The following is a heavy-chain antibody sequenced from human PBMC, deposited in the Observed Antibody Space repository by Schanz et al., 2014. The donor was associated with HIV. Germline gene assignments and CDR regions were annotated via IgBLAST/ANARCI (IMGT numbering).Heavy chain of an antibody. J-gene: IGHJ4*02. CDR3: AKNGDYAFYYFDY. D-gene: IGHD4-17*01. CDR2: IWYDGSYK. CDR1: GFTFSNFA. Sequence: QVQLVESGGRVVQPGRSLRLSCAASGFTFSNFAMHWVRQAPGKGLEWAAVIWYDGSYKYYADSVKGRFTISRDNPKNTLYLQMNSLRVEDTAVYYCAKNGDYAFYYFDYWGQGTLVTVSS. V-gene: IGHV3-33*06.